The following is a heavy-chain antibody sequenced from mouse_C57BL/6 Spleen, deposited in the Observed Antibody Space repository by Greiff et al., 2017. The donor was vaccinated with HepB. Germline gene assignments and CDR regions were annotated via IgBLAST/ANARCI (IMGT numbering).Heavy chain of an antibody. V-gene: IGHV5-9*01. J-gene: IGHJ4*01. Sequence: EVQRVESGGGLVKPGGSLKLSCAASGFTFSSYTMSWVRQTPEKRLEWVATISGGGGNTYYPDSVKGRFTISRDNAKNTLYLQMSSLRSEDTALYYCARRSYYYAMDYWGQGTSVTVSS. CDR3: ARRSYYYAMDY. CDR1: GFTFSSYT. CDR2: ISGGGGNT.